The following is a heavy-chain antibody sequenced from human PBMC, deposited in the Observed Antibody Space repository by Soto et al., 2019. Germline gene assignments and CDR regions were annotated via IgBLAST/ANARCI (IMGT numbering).Heavy chain of an antibody. D-gene: IGHD2-15*01. V-gene: IGHV1-18*04. Sequence: QVQLVQSGAEVKKPGASVKVSCRASGYTFTSYGISWVRQAPGQGLEWMGWISAYNGNTNYAQKLQGRVTMTTDTSTSTAYMELRSLRSDDTAVYYCARDEYCSGGSCYSSTYCGMDVWGQGTTVTVSS. CDR2: ISAYNGNT. CDR1: GYTFTSYG. J-gene: IGHJ6*02. CDR3: ARDEYCSGGSCYSSTYCGMDV.